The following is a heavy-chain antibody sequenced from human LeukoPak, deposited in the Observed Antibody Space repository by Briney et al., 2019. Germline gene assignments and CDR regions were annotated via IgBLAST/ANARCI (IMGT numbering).Heavy chain of an antibody. V-gene: IGHV3-74*01. Sequence: GGSLTLSCAVSGFTFRNYWMHWVRQAPGRGLVWVSCISSDGSSTNYADSVKGRFSISRDNARNTLYLHMNSLRVEDTAQYYCARPMISVMSLGADFWGQGSLVTVSS. CDR1: GFTFRNYW. CDR3: ARPMISVMSLGADF. D-gene: IGHD3/OR15-3a*01. CDR2: ISSDGSST. J-gene: IGHJ4*02.